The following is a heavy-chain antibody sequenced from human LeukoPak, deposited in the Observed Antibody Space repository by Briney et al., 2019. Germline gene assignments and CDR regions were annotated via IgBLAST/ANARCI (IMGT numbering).Heavy chain of an antibody. D-gene: IGHD6-19*01. CDR2: ISAYNGDT. CDR3: ARDPSNSSGRYQYFDL. CDR1: GYTFTNHG. J-gene: IGHJ2*01. V-gene: IGHV1-18*04. Sequence: GASVKVSCKASGYTFTNHGITWVRQAPGQGLEWMGWISAYNGDTNYAQKFQGRVTMTTDTSTTTAYMELRSLRYDDTAVYYCARDPSNSSGRYQYFDLWGRGTLVTVSS.